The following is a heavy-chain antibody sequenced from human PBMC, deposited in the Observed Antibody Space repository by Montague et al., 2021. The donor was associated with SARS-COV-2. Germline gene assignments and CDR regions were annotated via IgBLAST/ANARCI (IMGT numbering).Heavy chain of an antibody. V-gene: IGHV4-34*01. CDR2: INHSGST. CDR1: GGSFSSYY. J-gene: IGHJ6*02. CDR3: TREGYQVLWSDYYYYGMDV. D-gene: IGHD2-2*01. Sequence: SETLSLTCAVYGGSFSSYYSSWIRQPPGQGMEWIGVINHSGSTNSNPSLKSRVTISVDTSKKQFSLKLSYVTAADTAVYYCTREGYQVLWSDYYYYGMDVWGQGTMVTVSS.